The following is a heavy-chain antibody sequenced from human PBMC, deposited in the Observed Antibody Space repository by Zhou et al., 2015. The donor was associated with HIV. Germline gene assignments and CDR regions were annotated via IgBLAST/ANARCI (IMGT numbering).Heavy chain of an antibody. J-gene: IGHJ6*03. CDR1: GGTFSSYA. CDR3: ARDFLGIAVAGTAYYYYYMDV. V-gene: IGHV1-69*01. D-gene: IGHD6-19*01. Sequence: QVQLVQSGAEVKKPGSSVKVSCKASGGTFSSYAISWVRQAPGQGLEWMGGIIPIFGTANYAQKFQGRVTITADESTSTAYMELSSLRSEDTAVYYCARDFLGIAVAGTAYYYYYMDVWGKGTTVTVSS. CDR2: IIPIFGTA.